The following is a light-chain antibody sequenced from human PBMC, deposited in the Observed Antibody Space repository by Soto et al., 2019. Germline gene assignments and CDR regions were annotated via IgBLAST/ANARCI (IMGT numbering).Light chain of an antibody. J-gene: IGLJ1*01. CDR1: SSDVGGYNY. CDR2: GVT. Sequence: QSALTQPHSVSGSPGQSLTISCTGTSSDVGGYNYVSWYQQHPGKVPKLMIYGVTKRPSGVPDRFSGSKSGNTASLTISGLQSEDEADYYCCSHAGSYTYVFGTGTKVTVL. V-gene: IGLV2-11*01. CDR3: CSHAGSYTYV.